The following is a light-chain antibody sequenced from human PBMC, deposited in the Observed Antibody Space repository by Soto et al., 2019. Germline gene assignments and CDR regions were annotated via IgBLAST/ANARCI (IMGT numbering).Light chain of an antibody. CDR2: EVN. V-gene: IGLV2-14*01. J-gene: IGLJ3*02. CDR1: SSDVGDYNF. Sequence: QSALTQPASVSGSPGQSITISCTGTSSDVGDYNFVSWYQKHPGKAPKLMIFEVNNRPSGVSSRFSGSKSGNTASLTISGLQAEDEADYYCSSYTSRPTLELFGGGTKVTVL. CDR3: SSYTSRPTLEL.